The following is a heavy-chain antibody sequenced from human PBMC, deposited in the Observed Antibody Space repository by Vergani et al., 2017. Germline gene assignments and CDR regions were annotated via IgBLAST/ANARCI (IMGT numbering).Heavy chain of an antibody. CDR3: ARDFIVVVPAAISKQSRYGMDV. D-gene: IGHD2-2*02. J-gene: IGHJ6*02. CDR2: INHSGST. CDR1: GGSFSGYY. Sequence: QVQLQQWGAGLLKPSETLSLTCAVYGGSFSGYYWSWIRQPPGKGLEWIGEINHSGSTNYNPSLKSRVTISVDTSKNQFSLKLSSVTAADTAVYYCARDFIVVVPAAISKQSRYGMDVWGQGP. V-gene: IGHV4-34*01.